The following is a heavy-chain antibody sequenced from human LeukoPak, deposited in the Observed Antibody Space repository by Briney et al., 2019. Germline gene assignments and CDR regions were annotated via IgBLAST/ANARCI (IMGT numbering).Heavy chain of an antibody. J-gene: IGHJ4*02. CDR2: VSSHGNDG. CDR3: TRDAYNYNYFDY. V-gene: IGHV3-30*01. Sequence: GRSLRLSRSVSEFTFSHFAMLWLGQAPGKGLEWVAVVSSHGNDGYYADSVQGPFTISRDKSKNTLYQQIDRLRAEDTAIYYCTRDAYNYNYFDYWGQGTLVTVSS. CDR1: EFTFSHFA. D-gene: IGHD5-24*01.